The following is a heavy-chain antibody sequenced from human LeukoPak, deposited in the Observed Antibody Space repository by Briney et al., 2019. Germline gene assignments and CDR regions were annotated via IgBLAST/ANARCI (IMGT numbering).Heavy chain of an antibody. CDR3: ARPATRYWYFDL. J-gene: IGHJ2*01. CDR1: GGSFSGYY. Sequence: SETLSLTCAVYGGSFSGYYWSWIRQPPGKGLEWIGEINHSGSTNYNPSLKSRVTISVDTSKNQFSLKLNSVTAADTAVHYCARPATRYWYFDLWGRGTLVTVSS. CDR2: INHSGST. V-gene: IGHV4-34*01.